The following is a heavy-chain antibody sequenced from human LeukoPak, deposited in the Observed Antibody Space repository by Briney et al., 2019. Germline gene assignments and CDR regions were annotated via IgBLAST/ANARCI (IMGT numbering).Heavy chain of an antibody. Sequence: SETLSLTCTVSGGSISSYYWSWLRQPPGKGREWIGYIYYSGSTNYNPSLKSRVTISVDTSKNQFSLKLSSVTAADTAVYYCARGRVAGTTFDYWGQGTLVTVSS. CDR2: IYYSGST. D-gene: IGHD2-15*01. CDR1: GGSISSYY. V-gene: IGHV4-59*01. J-gene: IGHJ4*02. CDR3: ARGRVAGTTFDY.